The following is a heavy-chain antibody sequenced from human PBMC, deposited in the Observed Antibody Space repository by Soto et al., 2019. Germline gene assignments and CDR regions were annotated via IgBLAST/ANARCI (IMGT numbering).Heavy chain of an antibody. J-gene: IGHJ6*02. CDR3: ARDAFSSGGSCYYYYYGMDV. D-gene: IGHD2-15*01. CDR1: GFTFCSYS. CDR2: ISSSSSTI. V-gene: IGHV3-48*01. Sequence: RGSLRLSCADHGFTFCSYSMDGVRQAPGKGLEWVSYISSSSSTISYADSLKGRFTISRDNAKNSLSLQMNSLRAEDTAVYYCARDAFSSGGSCYYYYYGMDVWGQGT.